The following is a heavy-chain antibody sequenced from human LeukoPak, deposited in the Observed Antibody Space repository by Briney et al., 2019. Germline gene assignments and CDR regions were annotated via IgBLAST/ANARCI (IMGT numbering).Heavy chain of an antibody. Sequence: GGSLRLSCAASGFTFSSYSMNWVRQAPGKGLEWVSYISSSSSTIYYADSVKGRFTISRDNSKTTLYLQMISLRAEDTALYYCARGSIVGAWYFDYWGQGSLVTVSS. CDR2: ISSSSSTI. CDR1: GFTFSSYS. D-gene: IGHD1-26*01. J-gene: IGHJ4*02. V-gene: IGHV3-48*01. CDR3: ARGSIVGAWYFDY.